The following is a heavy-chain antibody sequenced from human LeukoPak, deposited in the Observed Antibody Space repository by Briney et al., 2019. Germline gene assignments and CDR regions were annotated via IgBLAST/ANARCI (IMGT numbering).Heavy chain of an antibody. CDR3: ARLRWFGEFDY. Sequence: SETLSLTCTVSGGSISSSSYYWGWIRQPPGKGLEWIGSIYYSGSTYYNPSLKSRVTISVDTSKNQFSLKLSSVTAADTAVYYCARLRWFGEFDYWGQRTLVTVSS. CDR2: IYYSGST. V-gene: IGHV4-39*01. D-gene: IGHD3-10*01. CDR1: GGSISSSSYY. J-gene: IGHJ4*02.